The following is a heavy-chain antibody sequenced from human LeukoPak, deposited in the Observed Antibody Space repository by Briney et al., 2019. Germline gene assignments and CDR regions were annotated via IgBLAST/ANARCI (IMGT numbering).Heavy chain of an antibody. J-gene: IGHJ3*01. CDR2: ISGDGAST. CDR3: AKDSYVSGRPLHTFDV. V-gene: IGHV3-23*01. CDR1: GFTFAIHA. D-gene: IGHD3-10*01. Sequence: GGSLRLSCAASGFTFAIHAMTWVRQAPGKGLEWVSGISGDGASTHYAESVKGQFTISRDNSQNTLFLQMNSLRVEDTAIYYCAKDSYVSGRPLHTFDVWGQGTMVAVSS.